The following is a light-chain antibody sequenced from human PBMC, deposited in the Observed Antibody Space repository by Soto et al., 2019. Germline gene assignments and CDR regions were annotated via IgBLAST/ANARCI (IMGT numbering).Light chain of an antibody. CDR3: QHRSNWPPIT. CDR1: QSVSSY. CDR2: DAS. V-gene: IGKV3-11*01. Sequence: EIVLTQSPATLTLSPGERATLSCRASQSVSSYLSWYQQKPGQAPRLLIYDASNRATGIPARFSGSGSGTDFTLTISSLEPEDFGVYYCQHRSNWPPITFGQGTRLEIK. J-gene: IGKJ5*01.